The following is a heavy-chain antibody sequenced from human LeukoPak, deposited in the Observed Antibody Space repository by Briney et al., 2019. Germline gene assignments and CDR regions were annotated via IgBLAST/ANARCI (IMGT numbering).Heavy chain of an antibody. CDR2: INPNGGST. CDR1: GYTFTDYY. D-gene: IGHD5-12*01. J-gene: IGHJ4*02. V-gene: IGHV1-46*01. CDR3: ARGFRGGEYSGYDFLDY. Sequence: ASVKVSCKASGYTFTDYYIHWVRQAAGQGLEWMGIINPNGGSTRYAQKFQGRVTMTRDTSTSTIYMELSSLRSEDTAMYYCARGFRGGEYSGYDFLDYWGQGTLVTVSS.